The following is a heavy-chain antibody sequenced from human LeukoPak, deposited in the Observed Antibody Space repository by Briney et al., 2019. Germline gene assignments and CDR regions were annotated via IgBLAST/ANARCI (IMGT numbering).Heavy chain of an antibody. D-gene: IGHD3-22*01. CDR1: GGSISGGGYY. CDR2: IYYSGST. Sequence: KPSETLSLTCTVSGGSISGGGYYWSWIRQHPGKGLEWIGYIYYSGSTYYNPSLKSRVAISVDTSKNQFSLKVSSVTAADTAVYYCARGGLYYDSSGYYDYWGQGTLVTVSS. J-gene: IGHJ4*02. CDR3: ARGGLYYDSSGYYDY. V-gene: IGHV4-31*03.